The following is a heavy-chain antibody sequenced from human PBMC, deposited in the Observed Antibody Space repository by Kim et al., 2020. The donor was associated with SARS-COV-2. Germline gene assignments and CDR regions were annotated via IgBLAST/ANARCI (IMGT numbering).Heavy chain of an antibody. J-gene: IGHJ5*02. Sequence: TNYADSVKGRFTTSRDNAKNSLYLRMNSLRAEDTAVYYCARGGSRRWLQSWGQGTLVTVSS. CDR3: ARGGSRRWLQS. CDR2: T. D-gene: IGHD5-12*01. V-gene: IGHV3-11*06.